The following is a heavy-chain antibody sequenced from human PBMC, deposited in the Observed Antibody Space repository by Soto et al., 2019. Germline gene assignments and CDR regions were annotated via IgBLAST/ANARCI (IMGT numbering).Heavy chain of an antibody. CDR3: AADFPCSSGPHGMDV. Sequence: GASVKVSCKASGFTFISSAMQWVRQARGQRLEWIGWIVVGSGNTNYAQKFQERVTITRDMSTSTAYMELSSLRSEDTAVYYCAADFPCSSGPHGMDVWGQGTTVTVSS. V-gene: IGHV1-58*02. J-gene: IGHJ6*02. CDR1: GFTFISSA. CDR2: IVVGSGNT. D-gene: IGHD6-19*01.